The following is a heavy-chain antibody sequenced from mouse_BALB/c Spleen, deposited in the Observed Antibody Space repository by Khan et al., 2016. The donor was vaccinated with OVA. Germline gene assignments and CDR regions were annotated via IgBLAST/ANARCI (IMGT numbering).Heavy chain of an antibody. V-gene: IGHV2-6-7*01. CDR2: IWGDGST. D-gene: IGHD2-10*01. Sequence: QVQLKESGPGPVAPSQSLSITCTVSGFSLTGYGVNWVRQPPGKGLEWLGMIWGDGSTDYNSAPKSRLSISKENSKSQVCLNMTSLQTDDTARYYCARAYYANYREAMDYWGQGTSVTVSS. CDR1: GFSLTGYG. J-gene: IGHJ4*01. CDR3: ARAYYANYREAMDY.